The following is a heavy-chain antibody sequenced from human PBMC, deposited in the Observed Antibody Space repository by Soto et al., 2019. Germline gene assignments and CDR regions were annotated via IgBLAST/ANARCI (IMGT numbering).Heavy chain of an antibody. CDR3: ARVHVMVVAGSTFDY. J-gene: IGHJ4*01. CDR2: IYHGGTT. D-gene: IGHD6-19*01. Sequence: ETLSLTCTVSGSSIRSGSYWGWIRQPPGKGPEWIASIYHGGTTFYNPSLKSRVTISVDTSNNQFSLKLTSVTAADTAVYYCARVHVMVVAGSTFDYWGHGTLVTVSS. V-gene: IGHV4-38-2*02. CDR1: GSSIRSGSY.